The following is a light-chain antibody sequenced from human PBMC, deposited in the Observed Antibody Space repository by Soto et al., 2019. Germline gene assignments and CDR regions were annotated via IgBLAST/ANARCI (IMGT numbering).Light chain of an antibody. CDR1: QAISNY. Sequence: DIQMTQSPSSLSADVGDRVTITCQASQAISNYLNWFQQRPGRAPKLLISDASDLEAGVPSRFSGSGSGTDFTLTISSLQPEDFATYYCQQFFDFPFTFVQGTKLETK. CDR3: QQFFDFPFT. CDR2: DAS. J-gene: IGKJ2*01. V-gene: IGKV1-33*01.